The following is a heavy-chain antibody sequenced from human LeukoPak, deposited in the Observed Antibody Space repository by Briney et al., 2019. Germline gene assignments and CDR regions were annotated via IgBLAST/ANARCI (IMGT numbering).Heavy chain of an antibody. CDR3: AKYYNESSGYLYYFDY. V-gene: IGHV3-30*18. J-gene: IGHJ4*02. CDR2: ISYDGSNK. D-gene: IGHD3-22*01. Sequence: GGSLRLSCAGSGFTFSDYSMNWVRQAPGKGLEWVAVISYDGSNKYYADSVKGRFTISRDNSKNTLYLQMNSLRAKVTAVYYCAKYYNESSGYLYYFDYWGQGTLVTVSS. CDR1: GFTFSDYS.